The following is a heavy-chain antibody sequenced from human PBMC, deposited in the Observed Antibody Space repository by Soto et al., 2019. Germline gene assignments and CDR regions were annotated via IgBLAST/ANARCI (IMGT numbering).Heavy chain of an antibody. CDR3: AKDRERSYGYAFDY. Sequence: SETLSLTCTVSGGSISSYYWSWIRQPSGKGLEWIGRIYTSGSTNYNPSLKSRVTMSVDTSKNQFSLKLSSVTAADTAVYYCAKDRERSYGYAFDYWGQGTLVTVSS. J-gene: IGHJ4*02. D-gene: IGHD5-18*01. V-gene: IGHV4-4*07. CDR2: IYTSGST. CDR1: GGSISSYY.